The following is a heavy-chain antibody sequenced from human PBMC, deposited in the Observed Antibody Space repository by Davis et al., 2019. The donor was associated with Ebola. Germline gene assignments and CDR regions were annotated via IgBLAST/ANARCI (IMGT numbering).Heavy chain of an antibody. CDR3: VRSNSWYGDY. Sequence: AASVKVSCKASGFSFTDYGITWVRQAPGQGLEFMGWISAYTGHTNYAQNFQGRIAMTIDTSTNTLYMELRSLRSDDTAMYYCVRSNSWYGDYWGRGTLVTVSS. V-gene: IGHV1-18*04. J-gene: IGHJ4*02. CDR1: GFSFTDYG. CDR2: ISAYTGHT. D-gene: IGHD6-13*01.